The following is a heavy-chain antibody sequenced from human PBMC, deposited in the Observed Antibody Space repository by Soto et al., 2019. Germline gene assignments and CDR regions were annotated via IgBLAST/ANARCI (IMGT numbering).Heavy chain of an antibody. CDR2: INPNSGGT. CDR1: GYTFTGYY. J-gene: IGHJ6*02. Sequence: QVQLVQSGAEVKKPGASVKVSCKASGYTFTGYYMHWVRQAPGQGLEWMGWINPNSGGTNYAQKFQGWVPMTRDTSISTAYRELSRLRSDDTAVYYCARHIAVAGTPYYYGMDVWGQGTTVTVSS. D-gene: IGHD6-19*01. CDR3: ARHIAVAGTPYYYGMDV. V-gene: IGHV1-2*04.